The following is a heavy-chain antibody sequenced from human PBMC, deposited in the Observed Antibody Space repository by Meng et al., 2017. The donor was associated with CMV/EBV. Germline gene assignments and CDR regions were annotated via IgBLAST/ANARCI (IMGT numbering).Heavy chain of an antibody. J-gene: IGHJ4*02. CDR2: IKQDGSEK. V-gene: IGHV3-7*01. D-gene: IGHD3-22*01. CDR1: GFTFSSYW. Sequence: GESLKISCAASGFTFSSYWMSWVRQAPGKGLEWVANIKQDGSEKYHVDSVKGRFTISRDNAKNSLYLQMNSLRAEDTAVYYCARAPTYYYDSSGYYGLGFDYWGQGTLVTVSS. CDR3: ARAPTYYYDSSGYYGLGFDY.